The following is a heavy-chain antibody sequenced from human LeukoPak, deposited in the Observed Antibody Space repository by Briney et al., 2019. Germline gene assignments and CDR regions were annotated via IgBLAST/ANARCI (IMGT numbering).Heavy chain of an antibody. CDR2: IYYGGNT. Sequence: SETLSLTCTVSGGSIRSSYYYWGWIRQPPGKGLEWIGYIYYGGNTNYNPSLQSRVTISVDTSKSQFSLKLSSVTAADTAVYYCARLTRRGGNYFDYWGQGTLVTVSS. D-gene: IGHD1-1*01. CDR1: GGSIRSSYYY. CDR3: ARLTRRGGNYFDY. V-gene: IGHV4-61*05. J-gene: IGHJ4*02.